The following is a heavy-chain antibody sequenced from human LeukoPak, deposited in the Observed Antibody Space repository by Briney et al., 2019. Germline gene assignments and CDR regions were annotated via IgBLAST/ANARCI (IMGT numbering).Heavy chain of an antibody. CDR1: GFTFSSHW. CDR2: IKHDGNEK. Sequence: GGSLRLSCAVSGFTFSSHWMSWVRQAPGKGLEWVANIKHDGNEKYYVDSVEGRFTISRDNAKNSLYLQMNSLRAEDTAVYYCARGNNCPDYWGQGTLVTVSS. CDR3: ARGNNCPDY. V-gene: IGHV3-7*04. D-gene: IGHD1-1*01. J-gene: IGHJ4*02.